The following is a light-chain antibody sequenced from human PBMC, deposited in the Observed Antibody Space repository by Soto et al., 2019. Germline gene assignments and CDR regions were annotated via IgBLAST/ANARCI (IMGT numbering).Light chain of an antibody. V-gene: IGKV1-5*01. CDR1: QGINKW. J-gene: IGKJ1*01. CDR2: DAS. Sequence: IQMTQSPATLSASVGDRVTITCRASQGINKWLAWYQQEPGKAPKLLIYDASTLKGGVPSRFSGSGSGTEVTLTIVSLQPDDFALYYCQQYSTYSWTFGQGTRVEI. CDR3: QQYSTYSWT.